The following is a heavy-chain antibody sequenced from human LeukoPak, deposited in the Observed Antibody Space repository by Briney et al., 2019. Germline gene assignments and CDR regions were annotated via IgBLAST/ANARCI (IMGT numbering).Heavy chain of an antibody. CDR3: ARDDPGATWGY. J-gene: IGHJ4*02. D-gene: IGHD1-26*01. CDR1: GFTFSSYG. Sequence: GGTLRLSCAASGFTFSSYGMSWVRQAPGEGLEWVSSISSGSSHIYYADSVKGRFTISRDNAKNSLYLQMNSLRAEDTAVYYCARDDPGATWGYWGQGTLVTVSS. V-gene: IGHV3-21*01. CDR2: ISSGSSHI.